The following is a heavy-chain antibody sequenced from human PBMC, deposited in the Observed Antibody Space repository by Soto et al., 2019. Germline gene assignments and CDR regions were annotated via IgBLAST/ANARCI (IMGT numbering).Heavy chain of an antibody. J-gene: IGHJ6*02. CDR1: GFNVNSDY. CDR2: IYSDGST. CDR3: ARDPGLRNGMSA. Sequence: EVQVVESGGDLVQPGGSLRLSCAASGFNVNSDYMNWVRQAPGKGLEWVSVIYSDGSTYYADSVKGRFSISRDNSKNMLNLERSSLRAEDTAVYYCARDPGLRNGMSAWGQGTKVTVSS. V-gene: IGHV3-66*01.